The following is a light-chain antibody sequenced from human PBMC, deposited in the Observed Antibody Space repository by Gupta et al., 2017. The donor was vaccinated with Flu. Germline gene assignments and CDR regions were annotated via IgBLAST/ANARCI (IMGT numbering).Light chain of an antibody. J-gene: IGLJ1*01. V-gene: IGLV2-14*01. CDR1: SSDVGDYNY. CDR3: SSYTSSTTRV. CDR2: EVS. Sequence: QSALTQPASVSGSPGQSITISCTGTSSDVGDYNYVSWYQHHPGKAPKLMIYEVSNRPSGVSNRFSGSKSGNTASLTISGRQAEDEADYYCSSYTSSTTRVFGTGTKVTVL.